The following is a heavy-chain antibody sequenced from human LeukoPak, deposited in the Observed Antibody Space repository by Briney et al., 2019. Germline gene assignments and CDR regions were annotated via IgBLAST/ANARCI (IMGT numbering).Heavy chain of an antibody. CDR1: GFTVSSNY. CDR2: IYNGGST. D-gene: IGHD6-19*01. Sequence: GGSLRLSCAASGFTVSSNYMSWVRQAPGKGLEWVSVIYNGGSTKYADSVKGRFTISRDNSENTLYLQMNSPRDEDTAVYFCARASQWLAFDYWGQGTLVTVSS. CDR3: ARASQWLAFDY. V-gene: IGHV3-66*01. J-gene: IGHJ4*02.